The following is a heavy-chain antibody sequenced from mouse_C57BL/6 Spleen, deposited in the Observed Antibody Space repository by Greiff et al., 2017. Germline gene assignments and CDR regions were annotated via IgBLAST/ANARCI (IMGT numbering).Heavy chain of an antibody. D-gene: IGHD3-3*01. CDR1: GYAFSSSW. V-gene: IGHV1-82*01. Sequence: VQLQQSGPELVKPGASVKISCKASGYAFSSSWMNWVKQRPGKGLEWIGRIYPGDGDTNYNGKFKGKATLTADKSSSTAYMQLSSLTSEDSAVYFCARSRDRGFAYWGQGTLVTVSA. CDR2: IYPGDGDT. J-gene: IGHJ3*01. CDR3: ARSRDRGFAY.